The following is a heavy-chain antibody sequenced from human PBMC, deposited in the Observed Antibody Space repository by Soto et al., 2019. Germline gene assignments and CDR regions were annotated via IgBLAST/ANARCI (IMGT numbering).Heavy chain of an antibody. J-gene: IGHJ4*02. CDR1: VGSIIIRNYY. Sequence: SETLSLTCTVSVGSIIIRNYYWGWIRQPPGKGLEWIGIIYYTGNTYYNPSLKSRVTISPDTSKNQFSLKLTSVTATDTAVYFCARKGWLGDYGDYGIDYWGQGTLVTVSS. V-gene: IGHV4-39*01. CDR3: ARKGWLGDYGDYGIDY. D-gene: IGHD4-17*01. CDR2: IYYTGNT.